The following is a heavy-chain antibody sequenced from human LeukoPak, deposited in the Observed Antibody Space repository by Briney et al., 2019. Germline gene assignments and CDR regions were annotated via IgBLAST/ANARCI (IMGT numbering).Heavy chain of an antibody. CDR1: GFTFSNAW. CDR2: IKSKTDGGTT. Sequence: PGGSLRLSCAASGFTFSNAWMSWVRQAPGKGLEWVGRIKSKTDGGTTDYAAPVKGRFTISRDNAKDTLYLQMNSLRVEDTAVYYCARGGWYLYNALDIWGQGTLVTVSS. J-gene: IGHJ3*02. D-gene: IGHD6-19*01. CDR3: ARGGWYLYNALDI. V-gene: IGHV3-15*05.